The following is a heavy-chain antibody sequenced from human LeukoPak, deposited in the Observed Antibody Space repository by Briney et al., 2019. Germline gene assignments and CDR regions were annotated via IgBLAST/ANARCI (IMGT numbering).Heavy chain of an antibody. CDR1: GFTFSSYW. Sequence: PGGSLGLSCAASGFTFSSYWMHWVRQAPGKGLVWVSRINSDGSSTSYADSVKGRFTISRDNAKNTLYLQMNSLRAEDTAVYYCARDLGIAAADPLMGYWGQGTLVTVSS. D-gene: IGHD6-13*01. V-gene: IGHV3-74*01. CDR3: ARDLGIAAADPLMGY. J-gene: IGHJ4*02. CDR2: INSDGSST.